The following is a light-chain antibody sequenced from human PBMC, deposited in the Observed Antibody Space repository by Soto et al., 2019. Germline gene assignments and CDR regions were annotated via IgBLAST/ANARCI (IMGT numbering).Light chain of an antibody. CDR3: QHYGTSLWT. CDR2: GAS. Sequence: EIMLTQSPGTLSLSPGDRANLSCRASQSVSSSFLARYQQKPGQAPSLLIYGASIRSTGIPDRFSGSGSGTDFTLTISRLEPEDFAMYLCQHYGTSLWTFGQGTKVEIK. V-gene: IGKV3-20*01. CDR1: QSVSSSF. J-gene: IGKJ1*01.